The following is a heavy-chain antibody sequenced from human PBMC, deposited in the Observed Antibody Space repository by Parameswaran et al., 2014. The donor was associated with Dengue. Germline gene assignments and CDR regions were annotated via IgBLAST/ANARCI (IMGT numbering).Heavy chain of an antibody. D-gene: IGHD2-2*02. CDR3: ARDDVPAAISDYYYYMDV. J-gene: IGHJ6*03. Sequence: VRQMPGKGLEWVAVISYDGSNKYYADSVKGRFTISRDNSKNTLYLQMNSLRAEDTAVYYCARDDVPAAISDYYYYMDVWGKGTTVTVSS. CDR2: ISYDGSNK. V-gene: IGHV3-30-3*01.